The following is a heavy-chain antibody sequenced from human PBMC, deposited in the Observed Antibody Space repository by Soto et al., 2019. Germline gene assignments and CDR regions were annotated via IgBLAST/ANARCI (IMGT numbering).Heavy chain of an antibody. Sequence: EVQLVESGGGLIQPGGSLRLSCAASEIIVSTNYMTWVRQAPGTGLECVSVIYTGCSTYYADSVKGRLTISRDNSKNTLYLQMNSLRAEDTAVYYCARVFDAFDIWGQGTMVTVSS. CDR3: ARVFDAFDI. CDR1: EIIVSTNY. V-gene: IGHV3-53*01. J-gene: IGHJ3*02. CDR2: IYTGCST.